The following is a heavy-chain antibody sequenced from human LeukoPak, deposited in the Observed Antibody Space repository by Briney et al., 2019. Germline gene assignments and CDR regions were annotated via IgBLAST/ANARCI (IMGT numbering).Heavy chain of an antibody. CDR2: INPNSGGT. J-gene: IGHJ3*02. D-gene: IGHD3-9*01. Sequence: ASVKVSCKASGYTFTGYYMHWVRQAPGQGLEWMGWINPNSGGTNYAQKFQGRVTMTRDTSTNTVYMELSSLRSEDKAVYYCARELRYFDWLLVDAFDIWGQGTMVTVSS. CDR3: ARELRYFDWLLVDAFDI. CDR1: GYTFTGYY. V-gene: IGHV1-2*02.